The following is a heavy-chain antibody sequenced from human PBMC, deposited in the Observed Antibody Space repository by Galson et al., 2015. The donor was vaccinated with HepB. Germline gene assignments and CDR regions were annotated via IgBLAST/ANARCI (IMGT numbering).Heavy chain of an antibody. CDR2: VSSDENNI. Sequence: SLRLSCAASGFTFSAFVMHWVRQTPGKGLEWVALVSSDENNIYYADSVRGRFTISRDNSRDTLYLQMNSLRAEDTAVYYCARTFYFDYWGQGTLVTVSS. V-gene: IGHV3-30*04. J-gene: IGHJ4*02. CDR1: GFTFSAFV. CDR3: ARTFYFDY.